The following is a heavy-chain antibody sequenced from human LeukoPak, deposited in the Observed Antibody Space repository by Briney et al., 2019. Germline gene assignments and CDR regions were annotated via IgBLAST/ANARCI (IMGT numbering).Heavy chain of an antibody. V-gene: IGHV3-23*01. CDR2: ISGSGANT. D-gene: IGHD4-23*01. Sequence: GGSLRLSCEASGFSFSSFSMSWVRQAPGKGLEWVSDISGSGANTHYADSVKGRFTISRDNSKNTLYLQMNSLRAEDTAVYYCAKDVVYGGNFFDYWGQGTLVTVSS. CDR1: GFSFSSFS. CDR3: AKDVVYGGNFFDY. J-gene: IGHJ4*02.